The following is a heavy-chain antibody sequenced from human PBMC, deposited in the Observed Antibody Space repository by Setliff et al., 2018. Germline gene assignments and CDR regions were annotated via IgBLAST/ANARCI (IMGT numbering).Heavy chain of an antibody. CDR2: INHSGST. J-gene: IGHJ2*01. D-gene: IGHD6-6*01. CDR3: ARARSQNWYFDL. Sequence: PSETLSLTCTVSGGSVGNSYYYWNWIRQPAGKGLEWIGEINHSGSTNYNPSLKSRVTISVDKSKNQFSLKLSSVTAADTAVYYCARARSQNWYFDLWGRGTLVTVSS. CDR1: GGSVGNSYYY. V-gene: IGHV4-61*10.